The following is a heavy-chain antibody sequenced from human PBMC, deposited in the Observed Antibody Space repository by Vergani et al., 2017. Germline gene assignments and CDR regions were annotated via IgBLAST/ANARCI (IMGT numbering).Heavy chain of an antibody. CDR3: ARAIGGATDP. Sequence: QVQLVQSGAEVKKPGASVKVSCKASGYTFTSYAMHWVRQAPGQRLEWMGWINAGNGNTKYSQKFQGRVTITRDTSASTAYRELSSLRSEDTAVYYCARAIGGATDPWGQGTLVTVSS. D-gene: IGHD1-26*01. CDR2: INAGNGNT. V-gene: IGHV1-3*01. CDR1: GYTFTSYA. J-gene: IGHJ5*02.